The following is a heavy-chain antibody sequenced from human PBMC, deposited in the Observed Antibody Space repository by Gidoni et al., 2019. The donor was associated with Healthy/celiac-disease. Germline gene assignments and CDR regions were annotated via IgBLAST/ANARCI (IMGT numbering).Heavy chain of an antibody. J-gene: IGHJ3*02. V-gene: IGHV3-48*01. CDR3: AREPYYYDSSGYSHDAFDI. CDR1: GFTFSSYS. D-gene: IGHD3-22*01. Sequence: EVQLVESGGGLVQPGGSLRLSCAASGFTFSSYSMNWVRQAPGKGLGWVSYISSSSSTIYYADSVKGRFTISRDNAKNSLYLQMNSLRAEDTAVYYCAREPYYYDSSGYSHDAFDIWGQGTMVTVSS. CDR2: ISSSSSTI.